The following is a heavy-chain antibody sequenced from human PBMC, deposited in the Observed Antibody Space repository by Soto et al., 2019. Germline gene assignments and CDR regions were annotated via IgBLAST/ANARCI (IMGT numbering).Heavy chain of an antibody. J-gene: IGHJ1*01. CDR1: GFTFSSYA. CDR2: ISGSGGST. Sequence: GGSLRLSCAASGFTFSSYAMSWVRQAPGKGLEWVSAISGSGGSTYYADSVKGRFTISRDNSKNTLYLQMNSLRAEDTAVYYCAKDLHPRYSSGWYSEYFQHWGQGTLVTVSS. V-gene: IGHV3-23*01. CDR3: AKDLHPRYSSGWYSEYFQH. D-gene: IGHD6-19*01.